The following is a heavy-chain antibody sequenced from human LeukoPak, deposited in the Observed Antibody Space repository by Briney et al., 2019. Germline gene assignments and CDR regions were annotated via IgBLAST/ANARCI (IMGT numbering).Heavy chain of an antibody. Sequence: GASVKVSCKASGYTFTSYYMHWVRQAPGQGLEWLGIINPSGGSTSYAQKFQGRVTMTRDTSTSTVYMELSSLRSEDTAVYYCARVDTAMVIDYWGQGTLVTVSS. CDR1: GYTFTSYY. J-gene: IGHJ4*02. V-gene: IGHV1-46*01. CDR3: ARVDTAMVIDY. D-gene: IGHD5-18*01. CDR2: INPSGGST.